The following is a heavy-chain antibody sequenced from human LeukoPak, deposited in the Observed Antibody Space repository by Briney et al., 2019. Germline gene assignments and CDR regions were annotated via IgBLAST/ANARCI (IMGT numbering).Heavy chain of an antibody. CDR3: ARSPGYSSGWTEYYFDY. D-gene: IGHD6-19*01. V-gene: IGHV4-59*08. CDR2: IYYSGST. Sequence: KSSETLSLTCTVSGGSISSYYWSWIRQPPGKGLEWIGYIYYSGSTNYNPSLKSRVTISVDTSKNQFSLKLSSVTAADTAVYYCARSPGYSSGWTEYYFDYWGQGTLVTVSS. CDR1: GGSISSYY. J-gene: IGHJ4*02.